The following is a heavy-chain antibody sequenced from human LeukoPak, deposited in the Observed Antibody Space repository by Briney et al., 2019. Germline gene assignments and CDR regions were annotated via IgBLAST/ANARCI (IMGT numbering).Heavy chain of an antibody. V-gene: IGHV3-30-3*01. J-gene: IGHJ3*01. Sequence: PGRSLRLSCAASGFTFSNYAMHWVRQAPGKGLEWVAVISYDGSKKWYADSVRGRFSISRDNSKNILYLQMNSLRAEDTAVYYCANPGGYSSRWFAFDFWGQGTLVTVSS. CDR2: ISYDGSKK. CDR3: ANPGGYSSRWFAFDF. CDR1: GFTFSNYA. D-gene: IGHD6-13*01.